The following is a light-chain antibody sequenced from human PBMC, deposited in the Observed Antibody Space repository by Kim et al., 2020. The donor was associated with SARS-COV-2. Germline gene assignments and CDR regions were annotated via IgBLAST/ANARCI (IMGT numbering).Light chain of an antibody. Sequence: GQRVTISCSGSASNIRSNTVNWYQQLPGTAHKFLLATNYYRPSGVPDRFSGSESGTSASLAISGLQPEDEADYYCATWDDSLRAWVFGGGTKLTVL. V-gene: IGLV1-44*01. CDR1: ASNIRSNT. CDR3: ATWDDSLRAWV. CDR2: TNY. J-gene: IGLJ3*02.